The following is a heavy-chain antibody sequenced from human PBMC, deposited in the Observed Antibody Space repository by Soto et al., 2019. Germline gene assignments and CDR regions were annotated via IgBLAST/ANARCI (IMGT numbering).Heavy chain of an antibody. V-gene: IGHV4-59*01. J-gene: IGHJ4*02. CDR2: IYYSGST. CDR1: GGSISSYY. Sequence: SETLSLTCTVSGGSISSYYWSWIRQPPGKGLEWIGYIYYSGSTNYNPSLKSRVTISVDTSKNQFSLKLSSVTAADTAVYYCTSIQLPDTGRWGKGTLVTVSS. CDR3: TSIQLPDTGR. D-gene: IGHD5-18*01.